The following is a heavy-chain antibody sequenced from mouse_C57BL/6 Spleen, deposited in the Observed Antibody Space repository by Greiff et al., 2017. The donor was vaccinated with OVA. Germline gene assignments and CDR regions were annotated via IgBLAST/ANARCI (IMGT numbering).Heavy chain of an antibody. D-gene: IGHD1-1*01. CDR1: GFTFSNYW. J-gene: IGHJ2*01. CDR2: IRLKSDNYAT. V-gene: IGHV6-3*01. Sequence: EVKVVESGGGLVQPGGSMKLSCVASGFTFSNYWMNWVRQSPEKGLEWVAQIRLKSDNYATHYAESVKGRFTISRDDSKSSVYLQMNNLRAEDTGIYYCTAGSRRYYFDYWGQGTTLTVSS. CDR3: TAGSRRYYFDY.